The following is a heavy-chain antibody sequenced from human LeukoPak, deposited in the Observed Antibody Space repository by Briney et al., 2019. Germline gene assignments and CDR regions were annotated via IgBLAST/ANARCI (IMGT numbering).Heavy chain of an antibody. V-gene: IGHV3-74*01. CDR2: INSDGTTT. CDR1: GFALTSYW. CDR3: EIRAYTSSKY. D-gene: IGHD3-16*01. J-gene: IGHJ4*02. Sequence: GGSLRLSCAASGFALTSYWMHWVRQAPGNGLVWVSDINSDGTTTIYADSVKGRFTISRANAKKTLYLEMTSLVEEDTADDYCEIRAYTSSKYWGQGTLVTVSS.